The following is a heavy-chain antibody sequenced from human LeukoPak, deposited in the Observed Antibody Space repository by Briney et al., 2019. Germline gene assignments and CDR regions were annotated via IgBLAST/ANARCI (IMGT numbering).Heavy chain of an antibody. CDR3: AREVAAQAQGNWFDP. J-gene: IGHJ5*02. D-gene: IGHD2-15*01. Sequence: SETLSLTCTVSGGSISSGGYYWSWIRQPPGKGLEWIGYIYHSGSTYYNPSLKSRVTISVDRSKNRFSLKLSSVTAADSAVYYCAREVAAQAQGNWFDPWGQGTLVTVSS. CDR2: IYHSGST. V-gene: IGHV4-30-2*01. CDR1: GGSISSGGYY.